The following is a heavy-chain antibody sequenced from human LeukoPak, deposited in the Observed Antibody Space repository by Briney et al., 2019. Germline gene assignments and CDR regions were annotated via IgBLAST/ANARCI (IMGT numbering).Heavy chain of an antibody. J-gene: IGHJ4*02. Sequence: SGTLSLTCTVSGGSISSYYWSWIRQPPGKGQEWIGYIYYSGTTNYNPSLKSRVTISVDTSKNQFSLKLSSVTAANTAVYYCARGVYIAAAQYGYWGQGTLVTVSS. D-gene: IGHD6-13*01. V-gene: IGHV4-59*01. CDR2: IYYSGTT. CDR3: ARGVYIAAAQYGY. CDR1: GGSISSYY.